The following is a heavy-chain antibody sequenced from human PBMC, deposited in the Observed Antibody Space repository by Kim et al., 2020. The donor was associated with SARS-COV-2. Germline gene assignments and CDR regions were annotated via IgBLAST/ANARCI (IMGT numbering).Heavy chain of an antibody. CDR2: IWFDGSKK. CDR3: ARRRSTSRRIGQTFDI. D-gene: IGHD2-2*01. CDR1: GFTFSSFG. J-gene: IGHJ3*02. Sequence: GGSLRLSCAASGFTFSSFGMHWVRQAPGKGLEWVAVIWFDGSKKYYADSVKGRFTISRDNSKNTLYLQMNSLRVEDTAVYYCARRRSTSRRIGQTFDIWGQGTMVTVSS. V-gene: IGHV3-33*01.